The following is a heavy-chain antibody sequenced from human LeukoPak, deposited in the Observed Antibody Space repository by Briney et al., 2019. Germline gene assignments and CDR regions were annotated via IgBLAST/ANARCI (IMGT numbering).Heavy chain of an antibody. D-gene: IGHD3-22*01. J-gene: IGHJ6*03. Sequence: SETLSLTCAVYGGSFSGYYWSWIRQPPGKGLEWIGEISHSGSTNYNPSLKSRVTISVDTSKNQFSLKLSSVTAADTAVYYCARFKPTYYYDSSGYTMNYYYYMDVWGKGTTVTISS. CDR3: ARFKPTYYYDSSGYTMNYYYYMDV. V-gene: IGHV4-34*01. CDR1: GGSFSGYY. CDR2: ISHSGST.